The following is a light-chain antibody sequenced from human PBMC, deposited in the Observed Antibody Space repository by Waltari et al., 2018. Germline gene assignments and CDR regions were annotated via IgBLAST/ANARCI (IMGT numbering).Light chain of an antibody. CDR1: ILRTYY. CDR2: GKN. J-gene: IGLJ2*01. Sequence: SSDLTQDPAVYVALGQTVRITCQGDILRTYYGNWCRQKPGQPPELVIYGKNNRPPGIPDRFSASSSGNTASLIITGAQAEDEADYYCSSRELSGHVVFGGGTRLTVL. CDR3: SSRELSGHVV. V-gene: IGLV3-19*01.